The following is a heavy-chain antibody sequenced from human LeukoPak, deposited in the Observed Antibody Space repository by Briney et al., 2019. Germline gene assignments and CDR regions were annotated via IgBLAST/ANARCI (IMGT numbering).Heavy chain of an antibody. Sequence: GGSLRLSCAASGFTFSSYAMHWVRQAPGKGLEWVAVISYDGSSKYYADSVKGRFTISRDNSKNTLYLQMNSLRAEDTAVYYCARDRNYDFWSGPTDYWGQGTLVTVSS. J-gene: IGHJ4*02. CDR2: ISYDGSSK. CDR1: GFTFSSYA. CDR3: ARDRNYDFWSGPTDY. D-gene: IGHD3-3*01. V-gene: IGHV3-30-3*01.